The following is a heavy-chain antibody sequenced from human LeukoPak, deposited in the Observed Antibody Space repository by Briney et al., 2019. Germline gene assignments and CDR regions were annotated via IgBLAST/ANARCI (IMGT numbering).Heavy chain of an antibody. D-gene: IGHD6-6*01. CDR1: GFTFDDYA. CDR2: ISWNSGSI. J-gene: IGHJ6*02. Sequence: GGSLRLPCAASGFTFDDYAMHWVRQAPGKGLEWVSGISWNSGSIGYADSVKGRFTISRDNAKNSLYLQMNSLRAEDTALYYCAKDTRSSYYYYGMDVWGQGTTVTVSS. V-gene: IGHV3-9*01. CDR3: AKDTRSSYYYYGMDV.